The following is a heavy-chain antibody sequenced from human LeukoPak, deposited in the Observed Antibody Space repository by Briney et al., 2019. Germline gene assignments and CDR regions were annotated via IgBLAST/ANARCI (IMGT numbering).Heavy chain of an antibody. CDR1: GGSISSSSYY. V-gene: IGHV4-39*01. CDR3: ARNVGDFWSGYQPGGGDYFDY. CDR2: IYYSGST. Sequence: SETLSLTCTVSGGSISSSSYYWGWIRQPPGKGLEWIGSIYYSGSTYYNPSLKSRVTISVDTSKNQFSLKLSSVTAADTAVHYCARNVGDFWSGYQPGGGDYFDYWGQGTLVTVSS. D-gene: IGHD3-3*01. J-gene: IGHJ4*02.